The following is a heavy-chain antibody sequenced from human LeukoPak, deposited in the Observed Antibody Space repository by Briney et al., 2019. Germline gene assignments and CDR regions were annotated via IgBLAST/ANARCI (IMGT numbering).Heavy chain of an antibody. CDR3: ARDPWISSMFYYYYMDV. CDR1: GFRFSKYG. V-gene: IGHV3-21*01. D-gene: IGHD3-10*02. J-gene: IGHJ6*03. CDR2: ISTSSSYI. Sequence: PGGSLRLSCAASGFRFSKYGMSWVRQAPGKGLEWVSSISTSSSYIYYADSVKGRFTISRDNAKNSLYLEMNSLRAEDTAVYYCARDPWISSMFYYYYMDVWGKGTTVTVSS.